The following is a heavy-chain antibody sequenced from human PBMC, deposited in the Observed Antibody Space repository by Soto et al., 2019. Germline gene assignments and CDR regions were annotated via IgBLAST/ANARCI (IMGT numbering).Heavy chain of an antibody. Sequence: QVQLVQSGAEVKKPGSSVKVSCKASGGTFSNYAFSWVRQAPGQGIERLGGMMPFCVRPDCAQKFRDRVTSSADESTSTAHMELTSLRSEDTAVYYCASWLKEACSGGNYYYAMDVWGQGTTVTVYS. V-gene: IGHV1-69*12. D-gene: IGHD2-15*01. J-gene: IGHJ6*02. CDR3: ASWLKEACSGGNYYYAMDV. CDR1: GGTFSNYA. CDR2: MMPFCVRP.